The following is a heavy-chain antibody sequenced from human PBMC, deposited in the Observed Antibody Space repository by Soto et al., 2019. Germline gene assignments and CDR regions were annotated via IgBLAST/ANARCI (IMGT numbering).Heavy chain of an antibody. CDR2: TYYRSKWYN. J-gene: IGHJ6*02. V-gene: IGHV6-1*01. CDR3: AREGGHGSGSPDLYYYYYGMDV. D-gene: IGHD3-10*01. Sequence: PSQTLSLTCAISGDSVSSNSAAWNWIRQSPSRGLEWLGRTYYRSKWYNDYAVSVKSRITINPDTSKNHFSLQLNSVTPEDTAVYYCAREGGHGSGSPDLYYYYYGMDVWGQGTTVTVSS. CDR1: GDSVSSNSAA.